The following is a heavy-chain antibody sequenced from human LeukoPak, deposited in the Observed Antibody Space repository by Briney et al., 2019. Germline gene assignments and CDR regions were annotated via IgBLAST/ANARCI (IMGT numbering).Heavy chain of an antibody. Sequence: GGSLRLSCAASGFTFSSYWMNWVRQAPGKGLEWVSSISSSSSYIYYADSVKGRFTISRDNAKNSLYLQMNSLRAEDTAVYYCAREGRYCSSTSCFDHWGQGTLVTVSS. CDR1: GFTFSSYW. D-gene: IGHD2-2*01. CDR3: AREGRYCSSTSCFDH. J-gene: IGHJ4*02. V-gene: IGHV3-21*01. CDR2: ISSSSSYI.